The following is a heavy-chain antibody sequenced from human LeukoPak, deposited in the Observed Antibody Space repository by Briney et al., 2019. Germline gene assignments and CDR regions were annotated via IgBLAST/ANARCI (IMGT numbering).Heavy chain of an antibody. Sequence: PSETLSLTCTVSGGSISRYYWSWIRQPPGKGLEWIGYIYYSGSTNYNPSLKSRVTISVDTSKNQFSLKLSSVTAADTAVYYCARVMGIAARGGLYYFDYWGQGTLVTVSS. CDR2: IYYSGST. CDR1: GGSISRYY. V-gene: IGHV4-59*01. CDR3: ARVMGIAARGGLYYFDY. J-gene: IGHJ4*02. D-gene: IGHD6-6*01.